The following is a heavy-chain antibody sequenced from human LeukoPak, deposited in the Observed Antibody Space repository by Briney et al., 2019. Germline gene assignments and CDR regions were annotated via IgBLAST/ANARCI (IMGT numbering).Heavy chain of an antibody. CDR2: IYYSGST. J-gene: IGHJ4*02. CDR1: GASISSSSYY. CDR3: ARGGSSWYDYFGY. D-gene: IGHD6-13*01. Sequence: KPSETPSLTCTVSGASISSSSYYWGWIRQPPGKGLEWIGSIYYSGSTHYNPSLKSRVTISVDTSKNQFSLKLSYVTAEDTAVYYCARGGSSWYDYFGYWGQGTLVTVSS. V-gene: IGHV4-39*01.